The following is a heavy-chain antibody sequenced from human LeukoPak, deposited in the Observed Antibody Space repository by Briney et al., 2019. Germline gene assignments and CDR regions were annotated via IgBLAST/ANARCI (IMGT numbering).Heavy chain of an antibody. V-gene: IGHV4-59*01. J-gene: IGHJ4*02. CDR1: GGSINNWF. CDR3: ARFSPEGARDY. D-gene: IGHD1-26*01. Sequence: SETLSLTCTVSGGSINNWFWSWIRQPPGKGLEWIGHIYDSGTTDYNPSLKTRVTISADTSKNQVSLKLRSVTAADTAVYYCARFSPEGARDYWGQGTLVTVSS. CDR2: IYDSGTT.